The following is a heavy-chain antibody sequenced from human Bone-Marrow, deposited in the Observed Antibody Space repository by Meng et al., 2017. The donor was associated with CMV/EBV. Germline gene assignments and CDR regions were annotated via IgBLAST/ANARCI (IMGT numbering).Heavy chain of an antibody. D-gene: IGHD2-2*01. Sequence: SETLSLTCTVSGGSISSSSYYWGWIRQPPGKGLEWIGSIYYSGSTNYNPSLKSRVTISVDTSKNQFSLKLSSVTAADTAVYYCARVTLDCSSTSCYQIDYWGQGTLVTVSS. CDR2: IYYSGST. CDR3: ARVTLDCSSTSCYQIDY. CDR1: GGSISSSSYY. J-gene: IGHJ4*02. V-gene: IGHV4-39*07.